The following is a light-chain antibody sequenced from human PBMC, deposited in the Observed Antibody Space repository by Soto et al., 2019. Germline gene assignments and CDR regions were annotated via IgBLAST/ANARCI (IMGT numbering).Light chain of an antibody. V-gene: IGLV2-18*02. CDR2: EVS. Sequence: QSVLTQPPSVSGSPGQSVTISCTGTSSDIGTYNRVSWYQQPPGTAPKLIIYEVSNRPSGVPDRFSGSKSGNTASLTISGLQAEDEADYYCSSYTKSSTVLFGGGTKLTVL. CDR1: SSDIGTYNR. J-gene: IGLJ2*01. CDR3: SSYTKSSTVL.